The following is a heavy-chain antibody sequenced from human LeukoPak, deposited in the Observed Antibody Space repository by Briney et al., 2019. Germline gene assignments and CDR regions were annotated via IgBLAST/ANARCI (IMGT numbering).Heavy chain of an antibody. CDR1: GGSFSGYY. J-gene: IGHJ6*02. Sequence: PSETLSLTCAVYGGSFSGYYWSWIRQPPGKGLEWIGEINHSGSTNYNPSLKSRVTISVDTSKNQFSLKLSSVTAADTAVYYCARDRIAAAGGRYYYYGMDVWGQGTTVTVSS. D-gene: IGHD6-25*01. CDR2: INHSGST. CDR3: ARDRIAAAGGRYYYYGMDV. V-gene: IGHV4-34*01.